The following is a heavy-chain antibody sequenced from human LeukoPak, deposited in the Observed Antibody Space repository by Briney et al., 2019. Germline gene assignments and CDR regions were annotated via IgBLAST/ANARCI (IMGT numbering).Heavy chain of an antibody. CDR3: ARGSSWYYFDY. Sequence: SVKVSCKASGGTFSSYAISWVQQAPGQGLEWMGGIIPIFGTANYAQKFQGRVTITADESTSTAYMELSSLRSEDTAVYYCARGSSWYYFDYWGQGTLVTVSS. CDR2: IIPIFGTA. J-gene: IGHJ4*02. CDR1: GGTFSSYA. V-gene: IGHV1-69*01. D-gene: IGHD6-13*01.